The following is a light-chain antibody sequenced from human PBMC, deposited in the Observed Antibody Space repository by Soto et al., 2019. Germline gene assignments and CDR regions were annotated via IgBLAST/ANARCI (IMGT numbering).Light chain of an antibody. CDR1: SSDVGGYNY. Sequence: QSVLTQPPSASGSPGQSVTISCTGTSSDVGGYNYVSWYQQHSGKAPNLMIYEVSKRPSGVPDRFSGSKSGNTASLTVSGLPAEDEADYYCSSYAGSNNFVVFGGGTKLTVL. CDR3: SSYAGSNNFVV. CDR2: EVS. J-gene: IGLJ2*01. V-gene: IGLV2-8*01.